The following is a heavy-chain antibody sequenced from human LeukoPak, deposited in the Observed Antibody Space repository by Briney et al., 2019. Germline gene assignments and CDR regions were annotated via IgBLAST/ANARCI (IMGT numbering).Heavy chain of an antibody. CDR1: GFTFSNYD. V-gene: IGHV3-30*02. D-gene: IGHD3-22*01. CDR2: IRYDGSNK. CDR3: AKPYDGSGYYFWYFDL. J-gene: IGHJ2*01. Sequence: PGGSLRLSCAASGFTFSNYDMHWVRQAPGKGLEWVAFIRYDGSNKYYADSVKGRFTISRDNAKNTLYLQMNSLRAEDTAVYYCAKPYDGSGYYFWYFDLWGRGTLVTVSS.